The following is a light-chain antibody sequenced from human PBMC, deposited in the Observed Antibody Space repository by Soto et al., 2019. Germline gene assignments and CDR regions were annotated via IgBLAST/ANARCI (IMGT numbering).Light chain of an antibody. CDR3: QQYYSTPS. V-gene: IGKV4-1*01. J-gene: IGKJ4*01. CDR1: QSVLYSSNNKNY. Sequence: DIVMTQSPDSLAVSLGERATINCKSSQSVLYSSNNKNYLAWYQQKPGQPPKLLIYWASTRESGVPDRFSGSGSGTDFTLTISSLHAEDVAVYYCQQYYSTPSFGGGTKVEIK. CDR2: WAS.